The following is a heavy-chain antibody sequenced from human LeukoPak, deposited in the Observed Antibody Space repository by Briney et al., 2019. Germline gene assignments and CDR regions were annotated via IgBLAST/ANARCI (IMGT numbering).Heavy chain of an antibody. J-gene: IGHJ4*02. CDR2: ISWNSGSI. CDR3: AKDNGYSIDY. CDR1: GFTFDDYA. Sequence: PGRSLRLSCAASGFTFDDYAMHWVRQAPGKGLEWVSGISWNSGSIGYADSVKGRFTISRDNSKNTLYLQMNSLRAEDTAVYYCAKDNGYSIDYWGQGTLVTVSS. V-gene: IGHV3-9*01. D-gene: IGHD5-18*01.